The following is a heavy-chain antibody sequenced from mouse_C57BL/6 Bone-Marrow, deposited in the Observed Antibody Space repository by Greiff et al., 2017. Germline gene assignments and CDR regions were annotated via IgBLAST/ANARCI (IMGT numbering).Heavy chain of an antibody. CDR1: CYSIPRDF. J-gene: IGHJ4*01. CDR3: ARGVGGYYAMDY. CDR2: ISYSGST. Sequence: EVPPVESGPGLAKPSQTLSLTCSFTCYSIPRDFWHWLRNFPGNKLEYMGYISYSGSTYYNPSLKSRISITRDTSKNQYYLQLNSVTTEDTATYYCARGVGGYYAMDYWGQGTSVTVSS. V-gene: IGHV3-8*01. D-gene: IGHD3-1*01.